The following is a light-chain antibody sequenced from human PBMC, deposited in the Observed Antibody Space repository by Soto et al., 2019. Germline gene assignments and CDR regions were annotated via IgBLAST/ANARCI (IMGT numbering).Light chain of an antibody. Sequence: EIVLTQSPATLSLSPGERATLSCRASQSISSYLAWYQQKPGQGPRLLIYEASNRATGIPARFSGSGSGTDFTLTISSLEPEDFAVYYCQQRSNWPALTFGGGTKVEIK. CDR3: QQRSNWPALT. CDR2: EAS. CDR1: QSISSY. V-gene: IGKV3-11*01. J-gene: IGKJ4*01.